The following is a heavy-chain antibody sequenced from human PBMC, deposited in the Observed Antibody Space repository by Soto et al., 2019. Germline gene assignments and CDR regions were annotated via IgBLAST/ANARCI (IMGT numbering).Heavy chain of an antibody. CDR1: GGSVNSDNFY. Sequence: QVHLQESGPGQVKPSETLSLICTVSGGSVNSDNFYWSWIRQPPGRGLEWIGYIYYTGSTSYNPSLKSRVTISIDTSRNQFSLKLSSVTAADTAVYYCAIEFSNSPEAFDSWGQGSLVTVSS. D-gene: IGHD6-6*01. CDR2: IYYTGST. V-gene: IGHV4-61*01. CDR3: AIEFSNSPEAFDS. J-gene: IGHJ4*02.